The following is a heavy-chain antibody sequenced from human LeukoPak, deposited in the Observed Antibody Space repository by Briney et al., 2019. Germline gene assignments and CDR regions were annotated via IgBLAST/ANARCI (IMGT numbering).Heavy chain of an antibody. CDR3: AKDMYSSSWYYFDY. CDR1: GFTFSSYG. D-gene: IGHD6-13*01. CDR2: ISYDGSNK. Sequence: PGSSLRLSCAASGFTFSSYGMHWVRQAPGKGLEWVAVISYDGSNKYYADSVKGRFTISRDNSKNTLYLQMNSLRAEDTAVYYCAKDMYSSSWYYFDYWGQGTLVTVSS. J-gene: IGHJ4*02. V-gene: IGHV3-30*18.